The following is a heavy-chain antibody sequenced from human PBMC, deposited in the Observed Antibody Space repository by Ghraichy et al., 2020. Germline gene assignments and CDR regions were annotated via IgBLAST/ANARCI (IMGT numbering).Heavy chain of an antibody. J-gene: IGHJ3*01. CDR2: IKQDGSET. CDR1: GFTFSSYW. D-gene: IGHD1-1*01. CDR3: ARDYRSTTGRAFDV. Sequence: GESLNISCAASGFTFSSYWMSWVRQAPGRGLEWVANIKQDGSETYYVDSVKGRFTISRDSADNSVSLQMNSLRAEDTAVYYCARDYRSTTGRAFDVWGQGTVVTVSS. V-gene: IGHV3-7*01.